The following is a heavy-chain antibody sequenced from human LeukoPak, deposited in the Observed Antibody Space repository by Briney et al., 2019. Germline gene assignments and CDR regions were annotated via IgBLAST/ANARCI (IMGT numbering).Heavy chain of an antibody. CDR2: IYHSGST. J-gene: IGHJ4*02. D-gene: IGHD5-24*01. V-gene: IGHV4-39*07. CDR3: ARVEGGYNPYFDY. Sequence: SETLSLTCTVSGGSISSSSYYWGWIRQPPGKGLEWIGSIYHSGSTYYNPSLKSRVTISVDTSKNQFSLKLSSVTAADTAVYYCARVEGGYNPYFDYWGQGTLVTVSS. CDR1: GGSISSSSYY.